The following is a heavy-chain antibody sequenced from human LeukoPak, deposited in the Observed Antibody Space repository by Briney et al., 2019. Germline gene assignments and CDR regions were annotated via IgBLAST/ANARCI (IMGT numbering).Heavy chain of an antibody. D-gene: IGHD6-19*01. V-gene: IGHV4-59*08. Sequence: SETLSLTCTVSGGSISSYYWSWIRQPPGKGLEWIGYIYYSESTKYNPSLKSRVTISVDTSKNQFSLKLSSVTAADTAVYYCAGQGIAVAGYRRGAFDYWGQGTLVTVSS. CDR3: AGQGIAVAGYRRGAFDY. CDR1: GGSISSYY. J-gene: IGHJ4*02. CDR2: IYYSEST.